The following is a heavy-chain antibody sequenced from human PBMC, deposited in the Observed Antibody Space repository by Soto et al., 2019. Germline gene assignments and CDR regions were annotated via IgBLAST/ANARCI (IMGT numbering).Heavy chain of an antibody. Sequence: SETLSLTGAGNGGSFNNYFCTWIRQSPWTGLEWIGEINHSGSSNYSPSLKSRVTMSVDTSKNQFSLKLTSVTAADTAVYYCARGLTPSLVVTANRPFDYWGQGTQVAFSS. CDR1: GGSFNNYF. D-gene: IGHD2-21*02. CDR2: INHSGSS. J-gene: IGHJ4*02. CDR3: ARGLTPSLVVTANRPFDY. V-gene: IGHV4-34*01.